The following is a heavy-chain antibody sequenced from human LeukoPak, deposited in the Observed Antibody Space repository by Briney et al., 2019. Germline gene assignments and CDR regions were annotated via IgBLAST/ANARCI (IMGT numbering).Heavy chain of an antibody. CDR1: GGSISSSSYY. CDR3: ARRRCSSTSCSALRGIAAAVRKGWFDP. V-gene: IGHV4-39*07. CDR2: INHSGST. Sequence: SETLSLTCTVSGGSISSSSYYWSWIRQPPGKGLEWIGEINHSGSTNYNPSLKSRVTISVDTSKNQFSLKLSSVTAADTAVYYCARRRCSSTSCSALRGIAAAVRKGWFDPWGQGTLVTVSS. J-gene: IGHJ5*02. D-gene: IGHD2-2*01.